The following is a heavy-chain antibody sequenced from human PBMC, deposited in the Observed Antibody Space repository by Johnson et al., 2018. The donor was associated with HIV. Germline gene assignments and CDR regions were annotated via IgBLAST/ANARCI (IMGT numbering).Heavy chain of an antibody. D-gene: IGHD2-15*01. V-gene: IGHV3-30*02. CDR3: AKDQYGSSYDI. CDR1: GFNFNNYG. Sequence: QMQLVESGGGVVQPGGSLRLSCAASGFNFNNYGMHWVRQAPGRGLEWVAVIGYDGGSKYYADYVKGRFTISRDNSKNTLYLQMNSLRAEDTAVYYCAKDQYGSSYDIWGQGTMVTVSS. J-gene: IGHJ3*02. CDR2: IGYDGGSK.